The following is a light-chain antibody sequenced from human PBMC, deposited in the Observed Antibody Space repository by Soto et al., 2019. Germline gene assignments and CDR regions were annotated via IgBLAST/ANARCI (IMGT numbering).Light chain of an antibody. V-gene: IGKV3-15*01. Sequence: EIVMTQSPATLSVSPGERATLSCRASQSVSGNLAWYQQKPGQAPRLLIYAASTRATGIPARFSGSGSGTEFTLTISSLLSEDFAVYYCQQYNNWPPITFGPGTKEDIK. CDR3: QQYNNWPPIT. CDR1: QSVSGN. CDR2: AAS. J-gene: IGKJ3*01.